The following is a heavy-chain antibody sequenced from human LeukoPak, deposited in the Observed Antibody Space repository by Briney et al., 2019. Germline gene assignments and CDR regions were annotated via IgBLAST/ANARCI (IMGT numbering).Heavy chain of an antibody. V-gene: IGHV1-69*13. CDR1: GGTFSSYA. J-gene: IGHJ4*02. Sequence: VKVSCNASGGTFSSYAISWVRQAPGQGLEWMGGIIPIFGTANYAQKFQGRVTITADESTSTAYMELSSLRSEDTAVYYCARTVAGTENFDYWGQGTLVTVSS. CDR3: ARTVAGTENFDY. CDR2: IIPIFGTA. D-gene: IGHD6-19*01.